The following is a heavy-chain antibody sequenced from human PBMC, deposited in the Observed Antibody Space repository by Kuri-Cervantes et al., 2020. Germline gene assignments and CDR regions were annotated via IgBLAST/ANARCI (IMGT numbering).Heavy chain of an antibody. CDR3: ARPRTADYGDYAPSGGYYGMDV. CDR1: GGSISSGGYY. D-gene: IGHD4-17*01. V-gene: IGHV4-31*02. Sequence: SCTVSGGSISSGGYYWSWIRQHPGKGLEWIGYIYYSGSTNYNPSLKSRVTISVDTSKNQFSLKLSSVTAADTAVYYCARPRTADYGDYAPSGGYYGMDVWGQGTTVTVSS. CDR2: IYYSGST. J-gene: IGHJ6*02.